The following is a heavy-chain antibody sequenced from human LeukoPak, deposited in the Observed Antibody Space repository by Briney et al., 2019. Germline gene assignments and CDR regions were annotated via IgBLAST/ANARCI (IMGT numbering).Heavy chain of an antibody. V-gene: IGHV3-48*01. CDR3: ARDQAYSFDY. CDR1: GFTFSDYS. Sequence: GGSLRLSCAASGFTFSDYSMNWVRQAPDKGLEWVSYIGSSSSPIYYADSVKGRFTISRDNAKNSLYLQMDSLRAEDTAVYYCARDQAYSFDYWGQGTLVTVSS. D-gene: IGHD4-11*01. CDR2: IGSSSSPI. J-gene: IGHJ4*02.